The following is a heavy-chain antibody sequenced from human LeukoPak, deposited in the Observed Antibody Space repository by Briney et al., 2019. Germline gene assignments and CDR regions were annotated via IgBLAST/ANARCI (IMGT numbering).Heavy chain of an antibody. CDR3: ARDFLAGSYYYYYMDV. CDR1: GFTFSSYA. V-gene: IGHV3-30*01. Sequence: GGSLRLSCAASGFTFSSYAMHWVRQAPGKGLEWVAVISYDGSNKYYADSVKGRFTISRDNSKNTLYLQMNSLRAEDTAVYYCARDFLAGSYYYYYMDVWGKGTTVTVSS. J-gene: IGHJ6*03. CDR2: ISYDGSNK. D-gene: IGHD3-3*01.